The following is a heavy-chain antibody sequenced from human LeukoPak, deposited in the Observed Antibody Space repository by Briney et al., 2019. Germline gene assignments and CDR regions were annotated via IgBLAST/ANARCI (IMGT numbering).Heavy chain of an antibody. Sequence: GATVKISXKISGYTFTEYNMHWVRQAPGKGLEWMGLVNPEDGEPLYAENFQGRVTITADTSRETSYMELSSLRSDDTAIYYCATLVTTGDWGQGTLVTVSS. V-gene: IGHV1-69-2*01. J-gene: IGHJ4*02. CDR2: VNPEDGEP. CDR3: ATLVTTGD. D-gene: IGHD2-21*02. CDR1: GYTFTEYN.